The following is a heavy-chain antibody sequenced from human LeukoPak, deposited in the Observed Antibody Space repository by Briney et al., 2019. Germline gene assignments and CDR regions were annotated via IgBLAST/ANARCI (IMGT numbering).Heavy chain of an antibody. CDR3: ASLHDSSGYYSGY. Sequence: SETLSLTCTVSGGSISSYYWSWIRQPPGKGLEWIGYIYYSGSTNYNPSLKSRVTISVDTSKNQFSLKLSSVTAADTAVYYCASLHDSSGYYSGYWGQGTLVTVSS. V-gene: IGHV4-59*01. CDR2: IYYSGST. J-gene: IGHJ4*02. D-gene: IGHD3-22*01. CDR1: GGSISSYY.